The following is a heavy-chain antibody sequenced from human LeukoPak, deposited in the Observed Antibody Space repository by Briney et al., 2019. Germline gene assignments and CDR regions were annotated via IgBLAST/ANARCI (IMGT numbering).Heavy chain of an antibody. J-gene: IGHJ4*02. V-gene: IGHV3-23*01. D-gene: IGHD2-15*01. CDR1: GFTFSSCA. CDR2: IIGSGYST. CDR3: ARGGPIYCSGDSCYPGDY. Sequence: PGGSLRLSCAASGFTFSSCAMSWVRQAPGKGLEWVSGIIGSGYSTYYADSVKGRFTISRDNSKNTLYLQMNSLRAEDTAVYYCARGGPIYCSGDSCYPGDYWGQGTLVTVSS.